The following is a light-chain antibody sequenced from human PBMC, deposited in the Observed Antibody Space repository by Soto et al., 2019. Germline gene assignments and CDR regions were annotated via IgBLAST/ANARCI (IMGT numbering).Light chain of an antibody. Sequence: EIVLTQSPGTLSLSPGERATLSCRASQSVSSRYLAWYQQKPGQAPRLLIYDASSRATGIPARFSGSGSGTDFTLTVTSLEPEDLAVYYCQHYGNSLSITFGQGTRLEI. J-gene: IGKJ5*01. V-gene: IGKV3-20*01. CDR1: QSVSSRY. CDR2: DAS. CDR3: QHYGNSLSIT.